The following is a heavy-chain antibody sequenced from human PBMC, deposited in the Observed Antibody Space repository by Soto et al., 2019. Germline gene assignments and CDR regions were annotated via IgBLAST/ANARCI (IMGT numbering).Heavy chain of an antibody. CDR3: ARAAYDNSGYHESPFDY. CDR2: INPSGGST. Sequence: GASVKVSCKASGYTFTSYYMQWVRQAPGQGLEWMGIINPSGGSTTYAQKFQGKVTMTRDTSTSTVYMELSSLRSEDTAVYYCARAAYDNSGYHESPFDYWGQGTLVTVSS. CDR1: GYTFTSYY. V-gene: IGHV1-46*01. J-gene: IGHJ4*02. D-gene: IGHD3-22*01.